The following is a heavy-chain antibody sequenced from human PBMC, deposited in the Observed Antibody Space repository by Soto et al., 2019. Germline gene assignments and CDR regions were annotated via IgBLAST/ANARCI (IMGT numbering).Heavy chain of an antibody. Sequence: GASVKVSCKASGYTFTSYGITWVRQAPGQGLEWMGWISATGKTNYAQKFQGRVTMTTDTSASTAYMELSSLRSEDTAVYYCARADYGDYIPPFQHWGQGTLVTSPQ. V-gene: IGHV1-18*01. CDR1: GYTFTSYG. CDR3: ARADYGDYIPPFQH. CDR2: ISATGKT. D-gene: IGHD4-17*01. J-gene: IGHJ1*01.